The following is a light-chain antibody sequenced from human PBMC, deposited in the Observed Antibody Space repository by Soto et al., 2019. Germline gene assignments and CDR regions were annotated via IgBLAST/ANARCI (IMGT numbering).Light chain of an antibody. CDR2: DAS. Sequence: EIVVTQSPGTLSLSPGERATLSCRASQSVGSNSLAWYQQRPGQAPRFLIYDASSRATGIPDRFSGSGSGTDFTLTISRLVPEDFAVYYCQQYGSTPLTFGGGTKVEIK. CDR3: QQYGSTPLT. CDR1: QSVGSNS. J-gene: IGKJ4*01. V-gene: IGKV3-20*01.